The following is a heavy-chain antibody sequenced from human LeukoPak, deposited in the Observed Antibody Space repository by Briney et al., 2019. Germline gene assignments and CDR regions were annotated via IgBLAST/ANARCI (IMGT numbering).Heavy chain of an antibody. CDR3: ARFRFASSWPYGVDV. J-gene: IGHJ6*02. CDR1: AFTFRDYY. V-gene: IGHV3-11*01. Sequence: GGSPRLSCAASAFTFRDYYMSWIRQAPGKGLEWISYISTNGGAKYYADSVKGRFTISRDNTENSLFLQMDSLRAEDTAVYYCARFRFASSWPYGVDVWGQGTTVTVSS. D-gene: IGHD6-13*01. CDR2: ISTNGGAK.